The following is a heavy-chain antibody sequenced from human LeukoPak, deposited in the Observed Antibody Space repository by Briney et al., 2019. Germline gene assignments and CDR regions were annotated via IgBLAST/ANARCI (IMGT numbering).Heavy chain of an antibody. CDR3: ARVEASGYDYGAFDY. J-gene: IGHJ4*02. V-gene: IGHV3-7*01. CDR1: GFTFNRYW. CDR2: IKQDGSAK. D-gene: IGHD5-12*01. Sequence: GGSLRLSCAASGFTFNRYWVSWVRQAPGKELQWVANIKQDGSAKYYVDSVKGRFTISRDNAKNSLYLQMNSLRAEDTAVYYCARVEASGYDYGAFDYWGQGTLVTVSS.